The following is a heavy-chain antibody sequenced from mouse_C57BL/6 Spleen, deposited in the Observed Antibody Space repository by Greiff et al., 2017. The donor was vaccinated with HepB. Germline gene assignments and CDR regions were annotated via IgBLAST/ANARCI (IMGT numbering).Heavy chain of an antibody. D-gene: IGHD2-2*01. CDR2: ISSGSSTI. CDR3: ARLRLGYFDV. CDR1: GFTFSDYG. V-gene: IGHV5-17*01. Sequence: EVMLVESGGGLVKPGGSLKLSCAASGFTFSDYGMHWVRQAPEKGLEWVAYISSGSSTIYYADTVKGRFTISRDNAKNTLFLQMTSLRSEDTAMYYCARLRLGYFDVWGTGTTVTVSS. J-gene: IGHJ1*03.